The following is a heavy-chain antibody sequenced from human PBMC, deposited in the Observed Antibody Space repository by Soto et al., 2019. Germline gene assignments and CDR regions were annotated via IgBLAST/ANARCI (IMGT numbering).Heavy chain of an antibody. J-gene: IGHJ4*02. CDR2: MIPIFGTA. D-gene: IGHD3-16*02. Sequence: QVQLVQSGAEVKKPGSSVKVSCKASGGTFSSYAISWVRQAPGQGLEWMGGMIPIFGTAHYEQKFQGRVTITADTSTSTAYMELRSLRSEDTAVYYCARALYDYEWGSYRNFDYWGQGTLVTGSS. CDR1: GGTFSSYA. CDR3: ARALYDYEWGSYRNFDY. V-gene: IGHV1-69*06.